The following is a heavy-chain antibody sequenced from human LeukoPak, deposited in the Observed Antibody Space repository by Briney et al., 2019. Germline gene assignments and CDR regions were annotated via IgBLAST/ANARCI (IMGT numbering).Heavy chain of an antibody. CDR3: ARGTRWLQISRWFDP. CDR1: GGSISSYY. J-gene: IGHJ5*02. Sequence: PSETLSLTCTVSGGSISSYYWSWIRQPAGKGLEWIGRIYTSGSTNYNPSLKSRVTMSVDTSKNQFSLKLSSVTAADTAVYYCARGTRWLQISRWFDPWGQGTLVTVSS. V-gene: IGHV4-4*07. CDR2: IYTSGST. D-gene: IGHD1-1*01.